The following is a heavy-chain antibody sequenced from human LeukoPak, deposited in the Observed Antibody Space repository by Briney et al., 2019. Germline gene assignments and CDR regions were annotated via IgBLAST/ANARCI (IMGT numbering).Heavy chain of an antibody. CDR3: ANHRRLGPTCGFDP. V-gene: IGHV3-23*01. CDR1: GFTFSSYA. Sequence: GGSLRLSCAASGFTFSSYAMSWVRQAPGKGLEWVSAISGSGGSTYYADSVKGRFTISRDNSKNTLYLQMNSLRAEDTAVYYCANHRRLGPTCGFDPWGQGTLVTVSS. D-gene: IGHD3-16*01. J-gene: IGHJ5*02. CDR2: ISGSGGST.